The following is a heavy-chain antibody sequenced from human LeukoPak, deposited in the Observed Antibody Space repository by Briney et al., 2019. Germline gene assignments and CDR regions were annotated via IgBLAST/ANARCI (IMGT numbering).Heavy chain of an antibody. CDR1: GLTFSSYA. V-gene: IGHV3-23*01. Sequence: GGSLRLSCAASGLTFSSYAMSWVRQAPGKGLEWVSAISGSGGSTYYADSVKGRFTISRDNSKSTLYLQMNSLRAEDTAVYYCAKTYSSGWYPWFDPWGQGTLVTVSS. CDR3: AKTYSSGWYPWFDP. J-gene: IGHJ5*02. CDR2: ISGSGGST. D-gene: IGHD6-19*01.